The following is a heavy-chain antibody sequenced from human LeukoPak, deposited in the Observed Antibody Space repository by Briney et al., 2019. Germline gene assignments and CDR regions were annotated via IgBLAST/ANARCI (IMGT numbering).Heavy chain of an antibody. D-gene: IGHD6-19*01. CDR1: GGSISSYY. Sequence: PSETLSLTCSVSGGSISSYYWSWIRQPPGRGLEWIGYIYYSGRTSYNPSLKSRVTISVDTSKNQFSLRLSSVTAADTAVYYCARDGYSSGFNWFDPWGQGTLVTVSS. CDR2: IYYSGRT. V-gene: IGHV4-59*01. J-gene: IGHJ5*02. CDR3: ARDGYSSGFNWFDP.